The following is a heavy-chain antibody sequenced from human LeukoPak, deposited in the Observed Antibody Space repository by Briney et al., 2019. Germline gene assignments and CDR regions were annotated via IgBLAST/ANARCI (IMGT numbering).Heavy chain of an antibody. J-gene: IGHJ4*02. CDR2: IIPILGIA. V-gene: IGHV1-69*04. D-gene: IGHD3-22*01. CDR1: GCTFSSYA. Sequence: ASVKVSCKASGCTFSSYAISWLRQAPGQGLEWMGRIIPILGIANYAQKFQGRVTITADKSTSTAYMELSSLRSEDTAVYYCARIDSHYYDSFWIDYWGQGTLVTVSS. CDR3: ARIDSHYYDSFWIDY.